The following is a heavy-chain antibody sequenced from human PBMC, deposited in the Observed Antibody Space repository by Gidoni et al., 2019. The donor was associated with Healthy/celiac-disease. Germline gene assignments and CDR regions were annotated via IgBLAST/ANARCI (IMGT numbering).Heavy chain of an antibody. Sequence: QVQLVQSGAEVKKPGASVKVSCKASGYTFTSYGISWVRQAPGQGLEWMGWISAYNGNTNYAQKLQGRVTMTTDTSTSTAYMELRSLRSDDTAVYYCARDFPPRITMVRGVIDTFDPWGQGTLVTVSS. CDR1: GYTFTSYG. CDR2: ISAYNGNT. V-gene: IGHV1-18*01. CDR3: ARDFPPRITMVRGVIDTFDP. J-gene: IGHJ5*02. D-gene: IGHD3-10*01.